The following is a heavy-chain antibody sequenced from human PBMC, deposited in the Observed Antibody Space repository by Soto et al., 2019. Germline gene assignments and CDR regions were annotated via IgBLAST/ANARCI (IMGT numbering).Heavy chain of an antibody. V-gene: IGHV1-58*02. J-gene: IGHJ6*02. CDR1: GFNFGSFG. CDR3: SADHPHTAIGWPV. Sequence: SVKVSCKASGFNFGSFGIQFLRQTRGRGLEWIGWIVVASGRTNYARQFQGRVAFSRDMSSTTAYMDLYDLKSDDTAVYFCSADHPHTAIGWPVWGQGTTVTVSS. CDR2: IVVASGRT.